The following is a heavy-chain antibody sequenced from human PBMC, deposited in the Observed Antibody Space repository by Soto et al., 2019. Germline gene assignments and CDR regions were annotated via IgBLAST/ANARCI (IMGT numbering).Heavy chain of an antibody. CDR3: AKGSAGSRPYYFDY. V-gene: IGHV3-23*05. D-gene: IGHD6-13*01. CDR1: GFMFSSYA. CDR2: ISDSGSST. J-gene: IGHJ4*02. Sequence: PGGSLRLSCAASGFMFSSYAMSWVRQAPGKGLEWFSAISDSGSSTYHADSVKGRFTISRDNTENTLYLQMNSLRAEDTAVYYCAKGSAGSRPYYFDYWGQGTQVTVSS.